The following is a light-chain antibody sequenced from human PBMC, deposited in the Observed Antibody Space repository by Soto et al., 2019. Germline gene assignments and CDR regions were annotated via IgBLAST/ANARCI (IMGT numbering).Light chain of an antibody. CDR3: AAWDDSLSGVV. CDR2: RNN. V-gene: IGLV1-47*03. Sequence: QSVLTQPPSASGTPGQRVTISCSGSSSNFGSNYVYWYQQLPGTAPKLLIYRNNQRPSGVPDRFSGSKSGTSASLAISGLWSEDEAEYYCAAWDDSLSGVVFGGGTKLTVL. J-gene: IGLJ2*01. CDR1: SSNFGSNY.